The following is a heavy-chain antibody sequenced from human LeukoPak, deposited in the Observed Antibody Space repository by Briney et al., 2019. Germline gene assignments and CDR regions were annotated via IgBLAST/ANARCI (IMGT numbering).Heavy chain of an antibody. J-gene: IGHJ4*02. CDR2: INHSGST. CDR3: ARRSGIAAAGDPTLYFDY. Sequence: SETLSLTCAVYGGSFSGYYWSWIRQPPGKGLEWIGEINHSGSTNYNPSLKSRVTTSVDTSKNQFSLKLSSVTAADTAVYYCARRSGIAAAGDPTLYFDYWGQGTLVTVSS. CDR1: GGSFSGYY. V-gene: IGHV4-34*01. D-gene: IGHD6-13*01.